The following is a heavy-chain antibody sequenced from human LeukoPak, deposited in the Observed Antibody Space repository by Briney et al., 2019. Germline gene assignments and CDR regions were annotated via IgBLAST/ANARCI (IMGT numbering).Heavy chain of an antibody. J-gene: IGHJ6*04. CDR2: IYYGGST. V-gene: IGHV4-30-4*01. CDR3: ARADYLYYYSSGMDV. D-gene: IGHD4-11*01. Sequence: PSETLSLTCTVSGGSISSGDYYWSWIRQPPGKGLEWIGYIYYGGSTYYNPSLKSRVTISVDTSKNQSSLKLSSVTAADTAVYYCARADYLYYYSSGMDVWGKGTTVTVSS. CDR1: GGSISSGDYY.